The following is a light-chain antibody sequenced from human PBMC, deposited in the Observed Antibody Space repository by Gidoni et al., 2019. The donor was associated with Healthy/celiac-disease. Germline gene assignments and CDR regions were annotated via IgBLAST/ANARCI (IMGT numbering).Light chain of an antibody. J-gene: IGLJ3*02. CDR3: AAWDDSLNGPV. Sequence: QSVLTQPPSASGTPGQRVTISCSGSSSNIGSNTVNWYQQLPGTAPKLLIYSNNQRPSGVPDRFSGSKSGTSASLATSGLQSEGEADYYCAAWDDSLNGPVFGGGTKLTVL. CDR1: SSNIGSNT. CDR2: SNN. V-gene: IGLV1-44*01.